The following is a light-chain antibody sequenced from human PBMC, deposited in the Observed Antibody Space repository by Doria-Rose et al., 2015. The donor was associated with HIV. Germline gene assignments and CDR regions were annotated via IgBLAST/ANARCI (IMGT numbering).Light chain of an antibody. Sequence: LMQLPSVSKGLRQTATLTCTGNSNDVGNEGAAWLQQHQGHPPKLLSYRNNDRPSGISERFSASRSGDTASLTITGLQPEDEADYYCSAWDISLSAWLFGGGTKLTVL. J-gene: IGLJ3*02. CDR2: RNN. V-gene: IGLV10-54*01. CDR1: SNDVGNEG. CDR3: SAWDISLSAWL.